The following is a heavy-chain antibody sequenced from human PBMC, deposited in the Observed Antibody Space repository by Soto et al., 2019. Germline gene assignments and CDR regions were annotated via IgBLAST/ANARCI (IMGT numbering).Heavy chain of an antibody. V-gene: IGHV3-23*01. CDR3: AKGVFGVVLNSVDH. Sequence: EVQLLESGGGLVQPGGSLRLSCAASGFTFNNYAMNWVRQAPGKGLEWVSAVRNSGGSTYYADSVKGRFTISRDNSKNTLYLEMNSLRVEDTAIYYCAKGVFGVVLNSVDHWGQGILVTVSS. J-gene: IGHJ4*02. D-gene: IGHD3-3*01. CDR1: GFTFNNYA. CDR2: VRNSGGST.